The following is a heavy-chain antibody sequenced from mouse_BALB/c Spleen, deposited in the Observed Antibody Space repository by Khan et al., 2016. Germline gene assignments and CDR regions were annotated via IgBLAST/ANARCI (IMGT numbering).Heavy chain of an antibody. CDR1: GFNIKDYY. J-gene: IGHJ4*01. V-gene: IGHV14-4*02. CDR3: NACDYNAVDY. Sequence: VQLQQPGAELVRSGASVKLSCTASGFNIKDYYMHWVKQRPEQGLEWIGWIDPDNGDTAYAPKFQGKATMTADTSSTTAYLQLSSLTSEDTDVYYCNACDYNAVDYWGQGTSVTVSS. CDR2: IDPDNGDT.